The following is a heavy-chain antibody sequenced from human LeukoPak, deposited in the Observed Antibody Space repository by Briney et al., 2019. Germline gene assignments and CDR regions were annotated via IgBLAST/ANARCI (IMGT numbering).Heavy chain of an antibody. Sequence: GGSLRLSCAASGFTFSGYAMSRGRQAPGKGLEWVGIIYPGDSDTRYSPSFQGQVTISADKSISTAYLQWSSLKASDTAMYYCSRLAAGTLSAFDIWGQGTMVTVSS. J-gene: IGHJ3*02. CDR2: IYPGDSDT. V-gene: IGHV5-51*01. CDR3: SRLAAGTLSAFDI. CDR1: GFTFSGYA. D-gene: IGHD6-19*01.